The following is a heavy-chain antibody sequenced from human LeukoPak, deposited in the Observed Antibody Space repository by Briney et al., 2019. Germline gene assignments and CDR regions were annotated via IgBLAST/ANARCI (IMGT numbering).Heavy chain of an antibody. V-gene: IGHV3-74*01. J-gene: IGHJ4*02. CDR1: GFTFSSYW. CDR2: VNTDGSST. D-gene: IGHD5-12*01. Sequence: GGSLRLSCAASGFTFSSYWMFWVRQPPGKGLVWVSRVNTDGSSTTYADSVKGRFTISRDNAKNSVYLQMNSLRAEDTAVYYCVREVRGHRGYDGYWGQGILVTVSS. CDR3: VREVRGHRGYDGY.